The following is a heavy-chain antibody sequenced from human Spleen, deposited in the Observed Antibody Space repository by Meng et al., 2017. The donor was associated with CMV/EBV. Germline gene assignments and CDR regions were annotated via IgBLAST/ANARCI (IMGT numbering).Heavy chain of an antibody. J-gene: IGHJ4*02. CDR3: ARSSRIYCTNGVCYSYFDY. D-gene: IGHD2-8*01. CDR2: IHHSGST. V-gene: IGHV4-4*02. CDR1: GDSITSNDW. Sequence: SETLSLTCAVSGDSITSNDWWSWVRQPPGKGLEWIGEIHHSGSTNCKPSLKSRVTISVDKSKNQLSLNLNSVTAADTAVYYCARSSRIYCTNGVCYSYFDYWGQGTLVTVSS.